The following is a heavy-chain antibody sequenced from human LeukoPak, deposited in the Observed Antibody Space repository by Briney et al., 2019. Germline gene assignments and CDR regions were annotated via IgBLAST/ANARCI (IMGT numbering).Heavy chain of an antibody. D-gene: IGHD6-19*01. CDR3: AKYGNSGWVIDN. Sequence: SETLSLTCTVSGGSIGSNYWTWIRQPPGKGLEYIGYIYYTGGTDYNPSLKSRVTISVDTSKNQFSLRLSSVTAADTAVYFCAKYGNSGWVIDNWGQGTLVTVSS. CDR1: GGSIGSNY. J-gene: IGHJ4*02. V-gene: IGHV4-59*08. CDR2: IYYTGGT.